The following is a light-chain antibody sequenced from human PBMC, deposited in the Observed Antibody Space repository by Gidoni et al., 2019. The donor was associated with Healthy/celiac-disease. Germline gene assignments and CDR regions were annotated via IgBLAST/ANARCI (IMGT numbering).Light chain of an antibody. CDR2: WAS. CDR3: QQYYSTPRT. J-gene: IGKJ5*01. V-gene: IGKV4-1*01. Sequence: IVMTQSPDSLAVSLGERATINCKSSQSVLYSSNNTNYLAWYQQKPGQPPKLLISWASTREAGVPDRFSGSGSGTDFTLTISSLQAEDVAVYYCQQYYSTPRTFGQGTRLEIK. CDR1: QSVLYSSNNTNY.